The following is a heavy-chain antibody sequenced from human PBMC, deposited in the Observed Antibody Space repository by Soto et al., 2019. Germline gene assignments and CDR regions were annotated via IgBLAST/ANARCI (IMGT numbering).Heavy chain of an antibody. V-gene: IGHV3-48*01. Sequence: GGSLRLSCAASGFTFSSYSMNWVRQAPGKGLEWVAYISSSRSNIYYADSVKGRFTISRDNSKNTLYLQMNSLRAEDTAVYYCARDEAAGAFDYWGQGTLVTVSS. J-gene: IGHJ4*02. CDR2: ISSSRSNI. CDR1: GFTFSSYS. D-gene: IGHD6-13*01. CDR3: ARDEAAGAFDY.